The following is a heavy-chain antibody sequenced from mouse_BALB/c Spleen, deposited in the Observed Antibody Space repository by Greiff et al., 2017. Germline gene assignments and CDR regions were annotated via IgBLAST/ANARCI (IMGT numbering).Heavy chain of an antibody. J-gene: IGHJ2*01. Sequence: VQLQQSGAELVKPGASVKLSCTASGFNIKDTYMHWVKQRPEQGLEWIGRIDPANGNTKYDPKFQGKATITADTSSNTAYLQLSSLTSEDTAVYYCAHYYGSIFDSRGQGTTLTVSS. CDR3: AHYYGSIFDS. V-gene: IGHV14-3*02. CDR2: IDPANGNT. CDR1: GFNIKDTY. D-gene: IGHD1-1*01.